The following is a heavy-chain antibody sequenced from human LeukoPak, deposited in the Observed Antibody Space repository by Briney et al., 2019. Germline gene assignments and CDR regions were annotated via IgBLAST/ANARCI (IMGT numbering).Heavy chain of an antibody. V-gene: IGHV4-34*01. CDR3: ARVQELGYCSSTSCYLRWFDP. Sequence: SETLSLTCAVYGGSFSGYYWSWIRQPPGKGLEWIGEINHSGSTNYNPSLKSRVTISVDTSKNQFSLKLSSVTVADTAVYYCARVQELGYCSSTSCYLRWFDPWGQGTLVTVSS. CDR2: INHSGST. CDR1: GGSFSGYY. D-gene: IGHD2-2*01. J-gene: IGHJ5*02.